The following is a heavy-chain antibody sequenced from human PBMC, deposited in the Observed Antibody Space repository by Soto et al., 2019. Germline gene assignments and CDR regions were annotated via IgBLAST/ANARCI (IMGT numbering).Heavy chain of an antibody. CDR2: ISPFNGHT. Sequence: QVQLVQSGTEVKKPGASVKVSCKTSGYTFINFGIGWVLQAPGQGLEWMGWISPFNGHTHYAQKFQGRVSLTTDTSTSTAFLELRSLTYDDTAVYYCAREPPRATAGLNYFDPWGQGTLVTVSS. V-gene: IGHV1-18*01. CDR1: GYTFINFG. D-gene: IGHD6-13*01. CDR3: AREPPRATAGLNYFDP. J-gene: IGHJ5*02.